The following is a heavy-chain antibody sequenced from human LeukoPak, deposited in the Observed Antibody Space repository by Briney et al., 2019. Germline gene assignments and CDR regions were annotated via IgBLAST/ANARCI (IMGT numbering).Heavy chain of an antibody. Sequence: PGGSLRLSCAASGFTFSSYAMSWVRQAPGKGLEWVPAISGSGGSTYYADSVKGRFTISRDNSKNTLYLQMNSLRAEDTAVYYCAKEGPVWSGYPHYFDYWGQGTLVTVSS. CDR2: ISGSGGST. CDR1: GFTFSSYA. V-gene: IGHV3-23*01. CDR3: AKEGPVWSGYPHYFDY. J-gene: IGHJ4*02. D-gene: IGHD3-3*01.